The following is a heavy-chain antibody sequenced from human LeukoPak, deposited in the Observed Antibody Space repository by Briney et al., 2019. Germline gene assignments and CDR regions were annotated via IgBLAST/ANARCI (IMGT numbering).Heavy chain of an antibody. CDR1: GFTFSNYG. Sequence: GGSLRLSCAASGFTFSNYGMVWVRQAPGKGLEWVATISLDARGKHYTDSVQGRFTISRDNSKNMLFLEMDRLRVEDTAVYYCSTDGTPKFEYWGRGTLVTVSS. CDR2: ISLDARGK. V-gene: IGHV3-30*03. J-gene: IGHJ4*02. D-gene: IGHD1-26*01. CDR3: STDGTPKFEY.